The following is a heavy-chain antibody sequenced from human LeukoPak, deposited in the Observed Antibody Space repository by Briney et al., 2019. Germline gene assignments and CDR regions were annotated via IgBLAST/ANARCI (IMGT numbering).Heavy chain of an antibody. D-gene: IGHD3-3*01. CDR3: AKDVDYDFWNG. Sequence: GGSLRLSCAASGFTFSSYGMHWVRQAPGKGPEWVAVIWYDGSNKYYADSVKGRFTISRDNSKNTLYLQMNSLRAEDTAVYYCAKDVDYDFWNGWGQGTLVTVSS. CDR1: GFTFSSYG. J-gene: IGHJ4*02. V-gene: IGHV3-33*06. CDR2: IWYDGSNK.